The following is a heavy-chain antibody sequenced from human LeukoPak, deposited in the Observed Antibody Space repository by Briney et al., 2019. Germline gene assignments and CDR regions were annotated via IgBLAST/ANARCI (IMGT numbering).Heavy chain of an antibody. CDR2: IRSSGDTM. V-gene: IGHV3-48*01. CDR3: ARRRIVGSTDDAFDI. D-gene: IGHD1-26*01. J-gene: IGHJ3*02. Sequence: PGGSLRLSCVASGFIFSSYSMNWVRQAPGKGLQWVSHIRSSGDTMYYADSVRGRFTISRDNAKNSLYLQMSSLRADDTAIYYCARRRIVGSTDDAFDIWGQGTMVTLSS. CDR1: GFIFSSYS.